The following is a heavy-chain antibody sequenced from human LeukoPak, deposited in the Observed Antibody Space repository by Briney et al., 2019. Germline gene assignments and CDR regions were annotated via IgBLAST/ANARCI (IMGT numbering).Heavy chain of an antibody. V-gene: IGHV3-21*01. J-gene: IGHJ4*02. CDR2: ISSNNNYI. D-gene: IGHD3-3*01. CDR1: EFTFSSYT. CDR3: ARGGRSGLTIFGVVTPKYYFDY. Sequence: GGSLRLSCAASEFTFSSYTMNWVRQAPGKGLEWVSSISSNNNYIYYADSVKGRFTISRDNAKNSLYLQMNSLRAEDTAVYYCARGGRSGLTIFGVVTPKYYFDYWGQGTLVTVSS.